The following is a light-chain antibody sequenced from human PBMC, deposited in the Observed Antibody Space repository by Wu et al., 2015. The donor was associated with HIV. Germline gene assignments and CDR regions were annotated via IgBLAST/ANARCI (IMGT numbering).Light chain of an antibody. CDR2: GAS. V-gene: IGKV3-20*01. J-gene: IGKJ1*01. CDR1: RTLSGNY. CDR3: QQYDTSPPWT. Sequence: EIVLTQSPGTLSLSPGERATLSCRASRTLSGNYLAWYQQKPGQAPRLLISGASKRAAGIPDRFSGSGSGADFTLTISRLEPEDFAVYFCQQYDTSPPWTFGQGTKV.